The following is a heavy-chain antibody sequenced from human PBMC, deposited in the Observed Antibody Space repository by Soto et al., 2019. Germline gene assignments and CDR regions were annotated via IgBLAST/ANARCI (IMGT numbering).Heavy chain of an antibody. CDR2: IIPIFGTA. CDR1: GGTFSSYA. V-gene: IGHV1-69*01. J-gene: IGHJ6*02. CDR3: ARDRGTMVRGVFYYYGMDV. D-gene: IGHD3-10*01. Sequence: QVQLVQSGAEVKKPGSSVKVSCKASGGTFSSYAISWVRQAPGQGLEWMGGIIPIFGTANYAQKFQGRVTITADESTSTAYMELSSLRSEDTAVYYCARDRGTMVRGVFYYYGMDVWDQGTTVTVSS.